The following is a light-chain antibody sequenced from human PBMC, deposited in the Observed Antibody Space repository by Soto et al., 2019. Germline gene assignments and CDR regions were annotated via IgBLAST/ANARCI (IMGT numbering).Light chain of an antibody. CDR2: DAS. Sequence: DIQMTQPPSTLSSSVGDRVTITCRASQSISSWLAWYQQKLGRAPRLLIYDASSLESDVPSRFSGSGYGTEFTLTISSLQPDDFATYYCQQYNTYSSLTFGGGTKVDIK. V-gene: IGKV1-5*01. J-gene: IGKJ4*01. CDR1: QSISSW. CDR3: QQYNTYSSLT.